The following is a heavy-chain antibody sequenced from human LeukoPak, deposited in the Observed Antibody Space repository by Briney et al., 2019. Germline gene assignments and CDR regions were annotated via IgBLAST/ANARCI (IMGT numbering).Heavy chain of an antibody. J-gene: IGHJ4*02. CDR2: ISYDGSNK. V-gene: IGHV3-30-3*01. CDR1: GFTFSSYA. Sequence: PGGSLRLSCAASGFTFSSYAMHWVRQAPGKGLEWVAVISYDGSNKYYADSVKGRFTISRDNSKNTLYLQMNSLRAEDTAVYYCAIGGCSFWGQGTLVTVSS. CDR3: AIGGCSF. D-gene: IGHD2-15*01.